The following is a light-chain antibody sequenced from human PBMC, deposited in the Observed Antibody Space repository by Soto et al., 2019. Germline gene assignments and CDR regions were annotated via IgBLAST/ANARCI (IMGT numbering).Light chain of an antibody. Sequence: QSALTQPPSASGSPGQSVTISCTGTSSDIGGYDYASWFQHHPGRAPKLMIYELTKRPSGVPDRFSGSRSGNTASLTVSGLQAEDEADYYCSSYAGSNNVIFGGGTKLTVL. CDR1: SSDIGGYDY. J-gene: IGLJ2*01. CDR2: ELT. CDR3: SSYAGSNNVI. V-gene: IGLV2-8*01.